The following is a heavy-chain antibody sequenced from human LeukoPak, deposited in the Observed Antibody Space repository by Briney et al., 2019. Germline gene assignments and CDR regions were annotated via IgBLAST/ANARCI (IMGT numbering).Heavy chain of an antibody. CDR2: IKSDGISA. D-gene: IGHD5/OR15-5a*01. J-gene: IGHJ4*02. Sequence: PGGSLRLSCADSGFTFSDYWMQWVRQAPGKGLVWVSLIKSDGISAMYADSVKGRFSISRDNAKNTLYLQMNSLRAEDTAVYFCAREVSSAAFDYWGQGTPVTVSS. V-gene: IGHV3-74*03. CDR1: GFTFSDYW. CDR3: AREVSSAAFDY.